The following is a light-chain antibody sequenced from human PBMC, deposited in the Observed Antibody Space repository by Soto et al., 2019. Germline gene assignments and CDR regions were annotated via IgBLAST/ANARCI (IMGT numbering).Light chain of an antibody. V-gene: IGKV3-20*01. J-gene: IGKJ1*01. CDR2: GTS. Sequence: EIVLTQSPGTLSLSPGERATLSCRADRSVSDTLLTWFQQKPGQAPRLLIFGTSNRAPGIPDRFSGSGSGTDFTLTISRLEPDDFAVYYCQHYGDSSWTFGQGTKVELK. CDR1: RSVSDTL. CDR3: QHYGDSSWT.